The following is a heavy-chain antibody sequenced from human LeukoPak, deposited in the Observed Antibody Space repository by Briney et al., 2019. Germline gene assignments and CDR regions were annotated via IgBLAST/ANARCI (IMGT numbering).Heavy chain of an antibody. CDR2: IYYSGST. Sequence: SETLSLTCILSGNSTISRTFCWGWIRQPPGKGLEWIGYIYYSGSTNYNPSLKSRVTISVDTSKNQFSLKLSSVTAAVTAVYYCARLGSSRGSCDNNWCDPWGQGTLVTVSS. D-gene: IGHD2-15*01. J-gene: IGHJ5*02. CDR1: GNSTISRTFC. V-gene: IGHV4-61*01. CDR3: ARLGSSRGSCDNNWCDP.